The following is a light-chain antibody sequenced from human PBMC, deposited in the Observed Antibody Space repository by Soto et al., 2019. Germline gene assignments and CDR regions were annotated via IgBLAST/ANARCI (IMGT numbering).Light chain of an antibody. J-gene: IGKJ5*01. CDR2: DAS. CDR3: QQYAYSPIT. CDR1: QSIARSY. V-gene: IGKV3-20*01. Sequence: EVVLTQSPGTLSLSLGERATLSCRASQSIARSYLAWYQQKPGQAPRLLIYDASTRATGIPDRFSGSGSGTDFTLTISRLEPEDFVVFYCQQYAYSPITFGQGTRLEI.